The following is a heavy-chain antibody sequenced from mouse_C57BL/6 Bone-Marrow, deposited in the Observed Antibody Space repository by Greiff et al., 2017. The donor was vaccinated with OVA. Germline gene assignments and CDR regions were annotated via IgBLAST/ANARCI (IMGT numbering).Heavy chain of an antibody. D-gene: IGHD2-5*01. CDR2: IYPGDGDT. CDR3: ARRYSNYGFAY. V-gene: IGHV1-82*01. Sequence: VQLVESGPELVKPGASVKISCKASGYAFSSSWMNWVKQRPGKGLEWIGRIYPGDGDTNYTGKFKGKATLTADKSSSTAYMQLSSLTSEDSAVYFCARRYSNYGFAYWGQGTLVTVSA. CDR1: GYAFSSSW. J-gene: IGHJ3*01.